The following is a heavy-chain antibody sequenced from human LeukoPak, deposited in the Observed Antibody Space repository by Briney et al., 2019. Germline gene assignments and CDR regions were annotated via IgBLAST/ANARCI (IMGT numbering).Heavy chain of an antibody. CDR2: ISSSSSTI. J-gene: IGHJ5*02. V-gene: IGHV3-23*01. CDR3: AKDRLRTSDIVVVPNWFDP. Sequence: GGSLRLSCAASGFTFSSYAMSWVRQAPGKGLEWVSYISSSSSTIYYADSVKGRFTISRDNSKNTLYLQMNSLRAEDTAVYYCAKDRLRTSDIVVVPNWFDPWGQGTLVTVSS. D-gene: IGHD2-2*01. CDR1: GFTFSSYA.